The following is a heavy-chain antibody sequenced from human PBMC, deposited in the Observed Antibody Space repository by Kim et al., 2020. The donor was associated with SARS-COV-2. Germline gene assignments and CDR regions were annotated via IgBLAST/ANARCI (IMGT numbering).Heavy chain of an antibody. J-gene: IGHJ3*02. CDR2: INAYNGNT. D-gene: IGHD3-3*01. V-gene: IGHV1-18*01. Sequence: ASVKVSCKASGYTFTSYGISWVRQALGQGLRWMGWINAYNGNTNYAQKLQGRVTMTTDTSTSTAYIEMRSLRSDDPVVYYCASDFVSITIFGVVRVVFERRDALDIWGQVTIVTVSS. CDR1: GYTFTSYG. CDR3: ASDFVSITIFGVVRVVFERRDALDI.